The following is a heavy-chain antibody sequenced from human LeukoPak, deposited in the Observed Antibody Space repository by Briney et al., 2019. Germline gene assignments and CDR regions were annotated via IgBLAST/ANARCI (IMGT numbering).Heavy chain of an antibody. CDR3: VEGVRGVIDGPYGMDV. J-gene: IGHJ6*02. D-gene: IGHD3-10*01. CDR1: GGSFSGYY. V-gene: IGHV4-34*01. CDR2: INHSGST. Sequence: PSETLFLTCAVYGGSFSGYYWSWIRQPPGKGLEWIGEINHSGSTNYNPSLKSRVTISVDTSKNQFSLKLSSVTAADTAVYYCVEGVRGVIDGPYGMDVWGQGTTVTVSS.